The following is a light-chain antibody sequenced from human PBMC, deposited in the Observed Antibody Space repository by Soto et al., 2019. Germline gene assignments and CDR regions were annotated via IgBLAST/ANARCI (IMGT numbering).Light chain of an antibody. CDR2: GAS. CDR3: QQYKNWPPLT. CDR1: QSVANN. Sequence: EIVMTQSPATLSVSPGEGATLSCRASQSVANNLAWYQQKPGQSPRLLIYGASTRATGIPARFSGSGSGTEFTLTISSLQSEDFAVYYCQQYKNWPPLTFGGGTKVEMK. J-gene: IGKJ4*01. V-gene: IGKV3-15*01.